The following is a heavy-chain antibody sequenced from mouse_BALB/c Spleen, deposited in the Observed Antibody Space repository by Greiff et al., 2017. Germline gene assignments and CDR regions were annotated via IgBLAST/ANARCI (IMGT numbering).Heavy chain of an antibody. CDR1: GFTFSSLG. D-gene: IGHD2-3*01. Sequence: EVKLVESGGGLVQPGGSRKLSCAASGFTFSSLGMHWVRQAPEKGLEWVAYISSGSSTIYYADTVKGRFTISRDNPKNTLFLQMASLRSEDTAMYYCARYSIYDGYYYAMDYWGQGTSVTVSS. V-gene: IGHV5-17*02. J-gene: IGHJ4*01. CDR2: ISSGSSTI. CDR3: ARYSIYDGYYYAMDY.